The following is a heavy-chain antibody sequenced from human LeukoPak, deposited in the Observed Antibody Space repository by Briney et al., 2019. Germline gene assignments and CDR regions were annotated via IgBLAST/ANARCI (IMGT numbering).Heavy chain of an antibody. CDR3: ARDRVAAGEFDY. CDR2: ISSSSSYI. D-gene: IGHD6-25*01. J-gene: IGHJ4*02. Sequence: GGSLRLSCAASGFTFSSYSMNWVRQAPGKGLEWVSSISSSSSYIYYADSVKGRFTISRDNAKSSLYLQMNSLRAEDPAVYYCARDRVAAGEFDYWGQGTLVTVSS. V-gene: IGHV3-21*01. CDR1: GFTFSSYS.